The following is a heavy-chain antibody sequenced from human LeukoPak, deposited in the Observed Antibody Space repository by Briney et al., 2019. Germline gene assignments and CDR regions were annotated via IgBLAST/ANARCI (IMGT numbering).Heavy chain of an antibody. J-gene: IGHJ4*02. Sequence: PGGSLRLSCAASGFTVSSNYMSWVRQAPGKGLEWVSVIYSGGSTNYADSVKGRFTISRDNSKNTLYLQMNSLRAEDTAAYYCARDACDGGLCFDYWGQGTLVTVSS. CDR3: ARDACDGGLCFDY. V-gene: IGHV3-53*01. D-gene: IGHD2-15*01. CDR2: IYSGGST. CDR1: GFTVSSNY.